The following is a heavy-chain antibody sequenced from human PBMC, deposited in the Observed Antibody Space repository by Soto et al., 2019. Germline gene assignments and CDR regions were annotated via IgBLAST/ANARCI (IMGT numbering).Heavy chain of an antibody. J-gene: IGHJ6*02. CDR1: GGYITSGGYY. V-gene: IGHV4-31*03. D-gene: IGHD3-10*01. CDR3: AREGISMVRGVTRAVYYYYGMDV. Sequence: SETLSLTCIVSGGYITSGGYYWSWIREHPWRGLEWIGYINYSESTYYSPSLKSRVTISVDTSKNPFSLKLRSVTAADTAVYYCAREGISMVRGVTRAVYYYYGMDVWGQGTTVTVSS. CDR2: INYSEST.